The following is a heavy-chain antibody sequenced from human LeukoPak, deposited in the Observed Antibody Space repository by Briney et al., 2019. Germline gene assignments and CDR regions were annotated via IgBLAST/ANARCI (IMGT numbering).Heavy chain of an antibody. J-gene: IGHJ4*02. CDR1: GFTFGSYS. CDR3: ARGGGSRDGLTTSFDY. D-gene: IGHD5-24*01. CDR2: IYSSGRYI. V-gene: IGHV3-21*01. Sequence: GGSLRLSCAASGFTFGSYSMDWVRQASTKGLEWVSSIYSSGRYIYYADSVKGRFTISRDNAKNSLYLQMNSLRAEDTAVYYCARGGGSRDGLTTSFDYWGQGTVVTVSS.